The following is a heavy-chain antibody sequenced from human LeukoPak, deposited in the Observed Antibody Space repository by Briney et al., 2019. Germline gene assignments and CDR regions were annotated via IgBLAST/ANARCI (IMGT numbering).Heavy chain of an antibody. J-gene: IGHJ1*01. V-gene: IGHV4-34*01. D-gene: IGHD4-17*01. CDR1: GGSFSGYY. CDR2: INHSGST. Sequence: SETLSLTCAVYGGSFSGYYWSWVRQPPGKGLEWIGEINHSGSTNYNPSLKSRVTISVDTSKNQFSPKLSSVTAADTAVYYCARAPGPTYGDYGEYFQHWGQGTLVTVSS. CDR3: ARAPGPTYGDYGEYFQH.